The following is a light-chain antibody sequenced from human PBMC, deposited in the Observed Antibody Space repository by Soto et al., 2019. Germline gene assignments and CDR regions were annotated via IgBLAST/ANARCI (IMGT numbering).Light chain of an antibody. CDR2: SNN. J-gene: IGLJ1*01. V-gene: IGLV1-44*01. Sequence: ALTQPPSASATPGQRVTISCSGSSSNIGSNTVNWYQQLPGTAPKLLIYSNNQRPSGVPDRFSGSKSGTSASLAISGLQSEDEADYYCEAWDDSLNGYVFGTGTKVTVL. CDR1: SSNIGSNT. CDR3: EAWDDSLNGYV.